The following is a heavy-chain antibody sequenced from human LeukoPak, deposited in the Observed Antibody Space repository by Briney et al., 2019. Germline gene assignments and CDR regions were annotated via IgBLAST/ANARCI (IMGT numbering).Heavy chain of an antibody. V-gene: IGHV1-69*13. CDR1: GGTFSSYA. Sequence: SVKVSCKASGGTFSSYAISWVRQAPGQGLEWMGGIIPIFGTANYAQKFQGRVTITADESTGTAYMELSSLRSEDTAVYYCARDPGMGIWNGLDVWGQGTTVTVSS. J-gene: IGHJ6*02. D-gene: IGHD2-15*01. CDR3: ARDPGMGIWNGLDV. CDR2: IIPIFGTA.